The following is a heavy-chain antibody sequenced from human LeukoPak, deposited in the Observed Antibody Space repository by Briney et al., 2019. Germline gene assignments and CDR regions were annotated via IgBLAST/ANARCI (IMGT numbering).Heavy chain of an antibody. D-gene: IGHD3-10*01. CDR3: ARRRGSGSYYGIDY. CDR1: GGSFSGYY. Sequence: SETLSLTCAVYGGSFSGYYWSWIRQPPGKGREWIGEINHSGGTNYNPSLKSRVTISVDTSKNQFSLKLSSVTAADTAVYYCARRRGSGSYYGIDYWGQGTLVTVSS. J-gene: IGHJ4*02. CDR2: INHSGGT. V-gene: IGHV4-34*01.